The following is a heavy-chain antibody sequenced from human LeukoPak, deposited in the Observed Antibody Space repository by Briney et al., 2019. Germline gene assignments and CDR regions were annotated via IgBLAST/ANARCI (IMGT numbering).Heavy chain of an antibody. V-gene: IGHV4-59*12. J-gene: IGHJ4*02. D-gene: IGHD3-22*01. CDR3: ARGAGRKTHYYDSSGSGRRFDY. CDR1: SGSISIYY. CDR2: VHYSGST. Sequence: PSETLSLTCTVSSGSISIYYWSWIRQPPGTGLEWIGYVHYSGSTNYNPSLKSRVTISVDTSKNQFSLKLSSVTAADTAVYYCARGAGRKTHYYDSSGSGRRFDYWGQGTLVTVSS.